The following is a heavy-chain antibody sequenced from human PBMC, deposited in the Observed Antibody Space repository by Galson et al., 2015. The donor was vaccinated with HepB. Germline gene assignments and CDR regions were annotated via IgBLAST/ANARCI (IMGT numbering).Heavy chain of an antibody. CDR3: ARVRFPHLFDY. J-gene: IGHJ4*02. CDR1: GGSFSGFY. Sequence: SETLSLTCGVYGGSFSGFYWSWIRQPPGKGLEWLGEINHSGSTNYNSSLKSRLTVSLDTSKNQFSLNLTSVIAADTAIYYCARVRFPHLFDYWGQGALVTVSS. D-gene: IGHD3-3*01. V-gene: IGHV4-34*01. CDR2: INHSGST.